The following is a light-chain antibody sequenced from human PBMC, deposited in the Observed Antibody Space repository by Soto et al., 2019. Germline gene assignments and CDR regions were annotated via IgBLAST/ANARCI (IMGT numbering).Light chain of an antibody. CDR3: SSYSDSDTKV. Sequence: QSALTQPASVSGSPGQSITISCGGTSSDVGAYIYVSWYQQYPGKAPKLIIYEVNNRPSGVSGRFSGSKSDTTAYPTISGLQAEDEADYYCSSYSDSDTKVFGTGTKVTVL. CDR2: EVN. CDR1: SSDVGAYIY. V-gene: IGLV2-14*03. J-gene: IGLJ1*01.